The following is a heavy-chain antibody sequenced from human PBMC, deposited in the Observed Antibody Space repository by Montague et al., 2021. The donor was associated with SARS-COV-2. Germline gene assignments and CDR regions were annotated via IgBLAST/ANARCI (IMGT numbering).Heavy chain of an antibody. D-gene: IGHD3-3*01. J-gene: IGHJ4*02. CDR1: GFSISSGYY. V-gene: IGHV4-38-2*02. Sequence: SETLSLTCSVSGFSISSGYYWGWIRQTPGKGLEWIGSRYQNGATXYSPSLKRPVAILLDTSKNQFSLSLTSVTAADTAVYYCAKSGVGIFDFSYFDSWGQGSLVIVSS. CDR2: RYQNGAT. CDR3: AKSGVGIFDFSYFDS.